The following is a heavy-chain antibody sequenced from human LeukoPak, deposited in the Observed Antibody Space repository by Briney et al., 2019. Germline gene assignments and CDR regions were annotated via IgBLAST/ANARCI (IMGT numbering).Heavy chain of an antibody. Sequence: ASVKVSCKASGGTFSSYAISWVRQAPGKGLEWMGRIIPIFGTANYAQKFQGRVTITTDESTSTAYMELGSLRSEDTAVYYLARHGRVEGRGTSIDFWGQGTLVTVSS. CDR1: GGTFSSYA. CDR3: ARHGRVEGRGTSIDF. J-gene: IGHJ4*02. CDR2: IIPIFGTA. D-gene: IGHD1-7*01. V-gene: IGHV1-69*05.